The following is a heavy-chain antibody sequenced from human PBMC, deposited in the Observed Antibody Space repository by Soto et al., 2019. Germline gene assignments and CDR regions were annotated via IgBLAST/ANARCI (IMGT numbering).Heavy chain of an antibody. Sequence: QITLRESGPTLVKPTQTLTLTCTFSGFSLTTPGEGVCWIRQPPGKALEWVAVSYSNNHKRDTPSLETRVGITKANSNSQVLLTITNLDPADTATYFCAHIHRVAPVTGRFASWCQGLLVTVTS. D-gene: IGHD2-21*02. CDR1: GFSLTTPGEG. CDR2: SYSNNHK. J-gene: IGHJ4*02. V-gene: IGHV2-5*01. CDR3: AHIHRVAPVTGRFAS.